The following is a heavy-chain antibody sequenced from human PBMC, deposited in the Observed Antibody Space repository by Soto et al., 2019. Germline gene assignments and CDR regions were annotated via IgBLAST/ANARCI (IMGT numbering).Heavy chain of an antibody. V-gene: IGHV2-5*02. Sequence: QITLKESGPTLVKPTQTLTLTCTVSGFSLSTRGMGVGWIRQPPGKALEWLALIYWDDDKRYSPSLKSRLTLTKDTPKNQVVLTMTNVDPVDTGTYYCARDSSGYYGMDVWGQGTTVTVSS. D-gene: IGHD6-6*01. J-gene: IGHJ6*02. CDR1: GFSLSTRGMG. CDR3: ARDSSGYYGMDV. CDR2: IYWDDDK.